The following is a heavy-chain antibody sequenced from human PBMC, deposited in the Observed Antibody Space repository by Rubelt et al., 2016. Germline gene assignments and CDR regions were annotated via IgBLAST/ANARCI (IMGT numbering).Heavy chain of an antibody. CDR3: ASSSGWYFDY. V-gene: IGHV3-30*04. J-gene: IGHJ4*02. CDR2: ISYDGTNK. Sequence: QVQLVESGGGVVQPGRSLRLSCAASGFTFSSYAMHWVRQAPGKGLEWVAVISYDGTNKYYADSVKGRFTISRDKSKNTLYLQMNSRRAEDTAVYYCASSSGWYFDYWGQGTLVTVSS. CDR1: GFTFSSYA. D-gene: IGHD6-19*01.